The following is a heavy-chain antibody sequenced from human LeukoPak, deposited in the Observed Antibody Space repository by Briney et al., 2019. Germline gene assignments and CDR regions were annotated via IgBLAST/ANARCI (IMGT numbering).Heavy chain of an antibody. CDR2: IWHDGSNE. CDR3: AKDSSGFSPSAPFDN. CDR1: GFTFNTYG. V-gene: IGHV3-33*06. Sequence: NPGRSLRLSCAATGFTFNTYGIHWVRQAPGKGLEWVAVIWHDGSNEYYADSVKGRFTISRDNSKNTLYLQMNSLRAEDTAVYYCAKDSSGFSPSAPFDNWGQGTLVTVSS. D-gene: IGHD3-10*01. J-gene: IGHJ4*02.